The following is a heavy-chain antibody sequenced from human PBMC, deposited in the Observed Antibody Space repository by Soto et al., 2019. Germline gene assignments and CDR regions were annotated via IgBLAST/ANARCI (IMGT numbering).Heavy chain of an antibody. CDR1: GFTFDDYA. CDR3: AKSIFGVVTPIDY. D-gene: IGHD3-3*01. V-gene: IGHV3-9*01. CDR2: ISWNSGSI. Sequence: EVQLVESGGGLVQPGRSLRLSCAASGFTFDDYAMHWVRQAPGKGLEWVSGISWNSGSIGYADSVKGRFTISRDNAKNSLYLQMNSLRAEDTALYYCAKSIFGVVTPIDYWGQGTLVTVSS. J-gene: IGHJ4*02.